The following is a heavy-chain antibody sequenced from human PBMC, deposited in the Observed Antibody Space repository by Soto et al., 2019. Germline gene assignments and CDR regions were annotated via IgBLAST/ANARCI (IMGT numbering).Heavy chain of an antibody. D-gene: IGHD2-21*01. V-gene: IGHV1-2*02. CDR2: TIAINGGT. CDR1: GYTFFAYY. J-gene: IGHJ3*02. Sequence: GASVKVSCKASGYTFFAYYIQWVRQAPGQGLEWMGWTIAINGGTNYAQKFQGRVTMTRDTSTSTAYMELSGLTSDDTAVYFCARGAYSHAFDIWGQGTMVTVSS. CDR3: ARGAYSHAFDI.